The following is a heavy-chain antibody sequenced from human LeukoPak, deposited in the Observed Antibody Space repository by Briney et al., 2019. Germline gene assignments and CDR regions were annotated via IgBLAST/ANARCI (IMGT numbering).Heavy chain of an antibody. V-gene: IGHV3-7*03. Sequence: GGSLRLSCAASGFTFGSSSMSWVRQSLGQGLQWVANINHDGTETYYVDSVKGRFTISRDNSKNTLYLQMNSLRAEDTAVYYCAKAGEVGATYYFDYWGQGTLVTVSS. CDR2: INHDGTET. CDR1: GFTFGSSS. CDR3: AKAGEVGATYYFDY. D-gene: IGHD1-26*01. J-gene: IGHJ4*02.